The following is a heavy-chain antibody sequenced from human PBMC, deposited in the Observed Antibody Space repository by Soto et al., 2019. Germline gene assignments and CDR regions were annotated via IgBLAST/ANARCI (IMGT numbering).Heavy chain of an antibody. CDR1: GFTFGDYA. CDR3: TRDHRSIAAAVYFDY. D-gene: IGHD6-13*01. CDR2: IRSKAYGGTT. J-gene: IGHJ4*02. Sequence: GGSLRLPCTASGFTFGDYAMSWFRQAPGKGLEWVGFIRSKAYGGTTEYAASVKGRFTISRDDSKSIAYLQMNSLKTEDTAVYYCTRDHRSIAAAVYFDYWGQGTLVTVSS. V-gene: IGHV3-49*03.